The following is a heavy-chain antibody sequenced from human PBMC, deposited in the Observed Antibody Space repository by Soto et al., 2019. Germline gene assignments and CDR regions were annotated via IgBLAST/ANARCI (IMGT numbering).Heavy chain of an antibody. CDR3: ARVPRGYNYGYFDY. CDR2: IYHSGST. J-gene: IGHJ4*02. Sequence: QLQLQESGSGLVKPSQTLSLTCAVSGGSISSGGYSWSWIRQPPGKGLEWIGYIYHSGSTYYNPSLKSRVTISVDRSRNQFSLNLSSVTAADTAVYYCARVPRGYNYGYFDYWGQGTLVTVSS. D-gene: IGHD5-18*01. CDR1: GGSISSGGYS. V-gene: IGHV4-30-2*01.